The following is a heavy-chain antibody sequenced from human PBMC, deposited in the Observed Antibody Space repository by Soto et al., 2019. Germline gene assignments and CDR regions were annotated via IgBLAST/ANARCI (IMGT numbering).Heavy chain of an antibody. CDR1: GYIFRNFG. CDR2: IAAYNGDT. Sequence: QVQLVQSGAEVKKPGASVRVSYKASGYIFRNFGYSWLRQAPGQRPEWMGWIAAYNGDTNFAPSLRGRLTMTTDTSTTTVYMELNSLTSDDTAVYYCARDRGTYFDYWGQGTLVTVSS. V-gene: IGHV1-18*01. CDR3: ARDRGTYFDY. J-gene: IGHJ4*02.